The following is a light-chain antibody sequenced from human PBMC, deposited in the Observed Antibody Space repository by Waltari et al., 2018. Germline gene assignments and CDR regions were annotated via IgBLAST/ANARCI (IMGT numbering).Light chain of an antibody. CDR1: QSLSRY. J-gene: IGKJ3*01. CDR3: QQSYTAPLT. V-gene: IGKV1-39*01. Sequence: DIQMTQSPSSLSASVGDRVNFTFRASQSLSRYLNWYQQKPGKAPKLLIYAASTLQSGVPSRFSGRGSGTDFTLTISSLQPEDFATYYCQQSYTAPLTFGPGATVDIK. CDR2: AAS.